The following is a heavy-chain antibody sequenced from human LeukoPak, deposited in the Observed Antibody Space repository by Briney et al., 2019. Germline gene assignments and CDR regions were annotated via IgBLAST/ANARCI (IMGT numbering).Heavy chain of an antibody. CDR2: ISSSNSYI. CDR3: ATGGVGATSPLFIDY. Sequence: GGSLRLSCAASGFTFSDYAMHWVRQAPGKGLEWVSFISSSNSYIYHADSMKGRFTISRDNAKNSLFLQMNSLRAEDTAVYYCATGGVGATSPLFIDYWGQGTLVTVSS. V-gene: IGHV3-21*04. CDR1: GFTFSDYA. J-gene: IGHJ4*02. D-gene: IGHD1-26*01.